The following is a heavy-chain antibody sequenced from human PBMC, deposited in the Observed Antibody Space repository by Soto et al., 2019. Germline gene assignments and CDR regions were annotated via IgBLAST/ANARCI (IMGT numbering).Heavy chain of an antibody. V-gene: IGHV1-69*01. CDR2: IIPIFGTA. Sequence: QVQLVQSGAEVKKPGSSVKVSCKASGGTFSSYAISWVRQAPGQGLEWMGGIIPIFGTANYAQKFQGRVTITADESTSTAYMELSSLRSEDTAVYYCAGVPHNYYDSSGYYSPRLGALYYYGMDVWGQGTTVTVSS. D-gene: IGHD3-22*01. J-gene: IGHJ6*02. CDR3: AGVPHNYYDSSGYYSPRLGALYYYGMDV. CDR1: GGTFSSYA.